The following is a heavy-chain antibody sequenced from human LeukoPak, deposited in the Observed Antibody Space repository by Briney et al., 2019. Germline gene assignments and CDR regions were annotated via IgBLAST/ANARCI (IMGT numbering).Heavy chain of an antibody. CDR3: ARGGARCSGGSCYLYNWFDP. D-gene: IGHD2-15*01. Sequence: ASVKVSCKASGGTFSSYAISWVRQAPGQGLEWMGGIIPIFGTANYAQKFQGRVTITADESASTAYMELSSLRSEDTAVYYCARGGARCSGGSCYLYNWFDPWGQGTLVTVSS. J-gene: IGHJ5*02. V-gene: IGHV1-69*13. CDR1: GGTFSSYA. CDR2: IIPIFGTA.